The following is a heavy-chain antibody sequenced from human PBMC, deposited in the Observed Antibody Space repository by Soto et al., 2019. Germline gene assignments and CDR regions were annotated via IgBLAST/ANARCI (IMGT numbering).Heavy chain of an antibody. CDR3: AKAFFFNYHYYYGVDV. CDR1: EFSFNNYA. CDR2: VDVSGYPT. D-gene: IGHD3-10*01. Sequence: HPGGSLRLSCAASEFSFNNYAMTWVRQAPGKGLEWVSTVDVSGYPTYYADSVKGRFTVSTDNSKNILYLQMDSLRADDTAVYYCAKAFFFNYHYYYGVDVWGQGTTVTVAS. J-gene: IGHJ6*02. V-gene: IGHV3-23*01.